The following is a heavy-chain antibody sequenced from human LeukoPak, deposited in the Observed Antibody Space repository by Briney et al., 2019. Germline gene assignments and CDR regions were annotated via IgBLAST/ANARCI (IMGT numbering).Heavy chain of an antibody. J-gene: IGHJ4*02. CDR1: GGSISSSSYH. D-gene: IGHD2-15*01. CDR3: SRGYCSGDSCYHSYPWFDY. V-gene: IGHV4-39*07. Sequence: SETLSLTCTVCGGSISSSSYHWGWIRQPPGKGLEWIGSIYYSGSTYYNPSLKSRVTISVDTSKNQFSLKLSSVTAADTAVYYCSRGYCSGDSCYHSYPWFDYWGQGTLVTVSS. CDR2: IYYSGST.